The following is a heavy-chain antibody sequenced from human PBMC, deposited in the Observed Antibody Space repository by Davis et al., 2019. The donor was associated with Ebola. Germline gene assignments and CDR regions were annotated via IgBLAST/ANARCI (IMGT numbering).Heavy chain of an antibody. D-gene: IGHD6-6*01. CDR2: ISYDGSNK. CDR3: SSSPGD. CDR1: GFTFSSYA. V-gene: IGHV3-30*04. Sequence: GESLKIPCAASGFTFSSYAMHWVRQAPGKGLEWVAVISYDGSNKYYADSVKGRFTISRDNSKNTLFLQMNSLRADDTAVYYCSSSPGDWGQGTLVIVSS. J-gene: IGHJ4*02.